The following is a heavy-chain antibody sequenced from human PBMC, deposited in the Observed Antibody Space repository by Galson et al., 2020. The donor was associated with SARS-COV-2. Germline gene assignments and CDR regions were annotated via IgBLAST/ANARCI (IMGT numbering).Heavy chain of an antibody. V-gene: IGHV3-15*01. Sequence: SCAASGFTFSNAWMSWVRQAPGKGLEWVGRSKSKTDGGTTDYAAPVKGSFTISREDSKNTLYLQMNSLKTEDTAVYYCTTAVVVILDDAFDIWGQGTMVTVSS. CDR2: SKSKTDGGTT. CDR1: GFTFSNAW. CDR3: TTAVVVILDDAFDI. D-gene: IGHD3-22*01. J-gene: IGHJ3*02.